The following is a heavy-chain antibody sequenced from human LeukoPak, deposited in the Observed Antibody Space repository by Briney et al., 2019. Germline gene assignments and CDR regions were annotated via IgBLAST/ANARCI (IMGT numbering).Heavy chain of an antibody. CDR3: ARDQGSSGWYEGIDY. D-gene: IGHD6-19*01. Sequence: QAGGSLRLSCAASRFTFSSYVMHWVRQAPGKGLEWVALISYDGSNKYYADSVKGRFSISRDNSKNTLYLQMNSLRPEDTAVYYCARDQGSSGWYEGIDYWGQGTLVTVSS. J-gene: IGHJ4*02. V-gene: IGHV3-30-3*01. CDR1: RFTFSSYV. CDR2: ISYDGSNK.